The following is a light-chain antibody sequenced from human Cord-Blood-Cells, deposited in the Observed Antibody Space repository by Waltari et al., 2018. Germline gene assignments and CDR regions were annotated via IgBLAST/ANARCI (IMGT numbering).Light chain of an antibody. CDR2: DAS. CDR3: QQFNSYPPVT. CDR1: HGISSA. Sequence: AIQLTQSPSSLSASVGDRVTITCRASHGISSALAWYQQKPGKAPKLLIYDASSLESGLPSRFSGSGSGTDFTLTISSLQPEDFATYYCQQFNSYPPVTFGGGTKVEIK. V-gene: IGKV1-13*02. J-gene: IGKJ4*01.